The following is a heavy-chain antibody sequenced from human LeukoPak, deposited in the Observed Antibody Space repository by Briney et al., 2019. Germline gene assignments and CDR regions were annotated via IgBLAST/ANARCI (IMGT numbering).Heavy chain of an antibody. D-gene: IGHD1/OR15-1a*01. CDR2: IYSGGST. Sequence: GGSLRLSCAASGFIVSSNYMNWVRQAPGKGLEWVSVIYSGGSTYYADSVKGRLTISRDNSKNTLYLQMNSLRAEDTAVYYCARGQNIPAWGQGTLVTVSS. V-gene: IGHV3-53*01. J-gene: IGHJ4*02. CDR3: ARGQNIPA. CDR1: GFIVSSNY.